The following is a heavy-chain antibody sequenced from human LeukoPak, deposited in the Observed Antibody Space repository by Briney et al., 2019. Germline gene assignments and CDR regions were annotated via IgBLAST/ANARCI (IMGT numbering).Heavy chain of an antibody. CDR3: AKEDVVVITIRYFQH. V-gene: IGHV3-30*18. CDR2: ISYDGSNK. J-gene: IGHJ1*01. CDR1: GFTFSSYG. Sequence: GRSLKLSCAASGFTFSSYGMHWVRQAPGKGLEWVAVISYDGSNKYYADSVKGRFTISRDNSKNTLYLQMNSLRTEDTAIYYCAKEDVVVITIRYFQHWGQGTLLSLSS. D-gene: IGHD3-22*01.